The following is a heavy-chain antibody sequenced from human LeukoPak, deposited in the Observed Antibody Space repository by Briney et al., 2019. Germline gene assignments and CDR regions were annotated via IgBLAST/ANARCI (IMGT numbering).Heavy chain of an antibody. CDR3: AKGAWAADGPMGNNFAS. V-gene: IGHV3-30*02. J-gene: IGHJ4*02. CDR1: GFSFTDYG. Sequence: PGGSLRLSCAASGFSFTDYGMHWVRQAPGKGLEWVAFIRYDESDKYYADSVKGRFTISRDNSKNTLTLQMNSLKTEDTSIYFCAKGAWAADGPMGNNFASWGQGTLVTVSS. CDR2: IRYDESDK. D-gene: IGHD6-13*01.